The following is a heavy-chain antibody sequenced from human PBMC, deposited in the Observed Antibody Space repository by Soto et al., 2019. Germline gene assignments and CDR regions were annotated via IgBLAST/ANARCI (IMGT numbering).Heavy chain of an antibody. Sequence: EVQLVQSGAEVKKPGESLKISCKGSEYSFANYWVAWVRQMPGKGLEWMGIIYPADSDTRYSPSFQGQVTISADKSVSTASLQWSSLKASDTAIYYCARRRSGSSLDYWGQGTLVTVSS. V-gene: IGHV5-51*01. J-gene: IGHJ4*02. D-gene: IGHD1-26*01. CDR1: EYSFANYW. CDR2: IYPADSDT. CDR3: ARRRSGSSLDY.